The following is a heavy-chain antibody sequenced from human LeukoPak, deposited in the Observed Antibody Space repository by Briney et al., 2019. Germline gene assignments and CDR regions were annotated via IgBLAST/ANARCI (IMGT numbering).Heavy chain of an antibody. CDR2: ISNSDTIM. CDR1: GLIFSNYE. Sequence: TGGSLRLSCAVSGLIFSNYEMNWVRQAPGKGLEWVSYISNSDTIMYYADSVKGRFSISRDNAKNSLYLQMNSLRAEDTAVYSCMSGTSVWGQGAMVTVPS. V-gene: IGHV3-48*03. J-gene: IGHJ4*02. CDR3: MSGTSV.